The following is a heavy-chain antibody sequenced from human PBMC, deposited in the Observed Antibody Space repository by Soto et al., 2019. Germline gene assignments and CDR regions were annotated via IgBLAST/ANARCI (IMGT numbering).Heavy chain of an antibody. V-gene: IGHV3-33*06. J-gene: IGHJ6*02. CDR1: GFSFSSYG. D-gene: IGHD5-18*01. CDR2: IWHDGSKT. Sequence: GGSLRLSCVASGFSFSSYGINWVRQAPGKGLEWVAGIWHDGSKTYFADSVQGRFTISRDNSKKTVDLQMNSLRAEDTAVYYCANGPGGIQLWYGMDVWGQGTTVTVSS. CDR3: ANGPGGIQLWYGMDV.